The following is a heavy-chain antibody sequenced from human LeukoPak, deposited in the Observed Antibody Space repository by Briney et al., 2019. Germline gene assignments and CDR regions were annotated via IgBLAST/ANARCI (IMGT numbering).Heavy chain of an antibody. Sequence: PSETLSLTCTVSGGSISSYYWSWIRQPAGKGLEWIGRIYTSGSTNYNPSLKSRVTMSVDTSKNQFSLKLSSVTAADTAVYYCARGGVRLTVDAFDIWGQGTMVTVSS. J-gene: IGHJ3*02. D-gene: IGHD6-25*01. V-gene: IGHV4-4*07. CDR1: GGSISSYY. CDR2: IYTSGST. CDR3: ARGGVRLTVDAFDI.